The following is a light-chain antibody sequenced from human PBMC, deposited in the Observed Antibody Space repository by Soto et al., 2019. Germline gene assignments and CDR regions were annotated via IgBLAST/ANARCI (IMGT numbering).Light chain of an antibody. Sequence: EIVLTQSPATLSLSPGERATLSCRASQSVSSYLAWYQQKPGQAPRLLIYAASTLQSGVPSRFSGSGSGTEFTLTISSLQPEDVATYYCLQLNTYPWTFGQGTKVEIK. V-gene: IGKV3-11*01. CDR2: AAS. CDR1: QSVSSY. J-gene: IGKJ1*01. CDR3: LQLNTYPWT.